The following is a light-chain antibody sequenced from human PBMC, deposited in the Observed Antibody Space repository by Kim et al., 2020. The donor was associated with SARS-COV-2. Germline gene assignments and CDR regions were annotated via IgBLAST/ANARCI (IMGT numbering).Light chain of an antibody. CDR1: SSDVGGYIY. Sequence: QSVLTQPASVSGSPGQSITISCTGTSSDVGGYIYVSWYQLQPGKAPTLVIFDVSHRSSGVSNRFSGSKSGNTASLTISGLQGEDEGDYYCSSYTSTSTYVFGTGTKVTVL. CDR2: DVS. J-gene: IGLJ1*01. CDR3: SSYTSTSTYV. V-gene: IGLV2-14*03.